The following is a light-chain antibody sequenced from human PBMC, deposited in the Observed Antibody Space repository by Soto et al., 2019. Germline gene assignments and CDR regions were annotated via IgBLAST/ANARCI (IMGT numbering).Light chain of an antibody. CDR3: CSYAGSSTFV. Sequence: QSALTQPASVSGSPGQSITISCTGSISDVGSYGPVSWYQQHPGQVPKLIIYEGNRRPSGVSSRFSGSKSGNTASLTISGLQAEDEAEYYCCSYAGSSTFVFGGGTKLTVL. V-gene: IGLV2-23*03. CDR1: ISDVGSYGP. J-gene: IGLJ3*02. CDR2: EGN.